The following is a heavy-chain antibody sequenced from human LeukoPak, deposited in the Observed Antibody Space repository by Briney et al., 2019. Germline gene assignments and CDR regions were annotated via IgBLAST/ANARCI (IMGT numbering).Heavy chain of an antibody. J-gene: IGHJ4*02. D-gene: IGHD6-13*01. Sequence: GGSLRLSCAASGFTFSSYAMSWVRQAPGKGLEWVSATSGNGRTTYYAESVKGRFTISRDNSKNTLYLQMNSLRAEDTAVYYCAKEGYSSSWNADFDYWGRGTLVTVSS. CDR1: GFTFSSYA. CDR2: TSGNGRTT. CDR3: AKEGYSSSWNADFDY. V-gene: IGHV3-23*01.